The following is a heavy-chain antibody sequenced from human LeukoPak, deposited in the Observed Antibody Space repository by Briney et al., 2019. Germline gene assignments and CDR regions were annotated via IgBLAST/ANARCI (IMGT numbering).Heavy chain of an antibody. CDR2: VIGSGGRT. D-gene: IGHD5-18*01. CDR3: AKTQDTYMIYGYFDY. CDR1: GFTFSSYS. V-gene: IGHV3-23*01. Sequence: PGGSLRLSCAASGFTFSSYSMSWVRQAPGKGPEWLAAVIGSGGRTSYADSVKGRFTISRDNSKDTLYLEMNSLSAEDTALYVCAKTQDTYMIYGYFDYWGQGTLVTVSS. J-gene: IGHJ4*02.